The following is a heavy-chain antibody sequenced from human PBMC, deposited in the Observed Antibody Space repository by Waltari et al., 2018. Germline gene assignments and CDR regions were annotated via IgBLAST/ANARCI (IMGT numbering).Heavy chain of an antibody. J-gene: IGHJ3*02. CDR1: GGSFSGYY. D-gene: IGHD1-1*01. CDR3: ARGTNWRI. CDR2: INHSGRT. V-gene: IGHV4-34*01. Sequence: QVQLQQWGAGLLKPSETLSLTCAVYGGSFSGYYWSWIRQPPGKGLEWIWEINHSGRTNYNPALKSRVTRSVDTSKNQFSLKLSSVTAADTAVYYCARGTNWRIWGQGTMVTVSS.